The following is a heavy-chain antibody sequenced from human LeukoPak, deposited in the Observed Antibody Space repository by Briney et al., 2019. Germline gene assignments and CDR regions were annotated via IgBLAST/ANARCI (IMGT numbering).Heavy chain of an antibody. CDR1: GHSISSGNY. J-gene: IGHJ3*02. D-gene: IGHD6-19*01. V-gene: IGHV4-38-2*02. Sequence: SETLSLTCIVSGHSISSGNYWTWIRQPPGKGLEWIGSIYHTGSTYYNPTLKSRVTISVDTSKNQFSLKLTSVTAADMAVYYCALWAGRTDAFDIWGQGTMVTVSS. CDR3: ALWAGRTDAFDI. CDR2: IYHTGST.